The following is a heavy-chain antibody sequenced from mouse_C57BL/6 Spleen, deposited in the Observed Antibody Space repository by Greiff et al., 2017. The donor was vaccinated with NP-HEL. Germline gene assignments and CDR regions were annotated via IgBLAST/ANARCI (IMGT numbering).Heavy chain of an antibody. CDR1: GYSITSGYY. D-gene: IGHD2-4*01. J-gene: IGHJ3*01. CDR2: ISYDGSN. CDR3: ARANYDEAY. Sequence: DVKLQESGPGLVKPSQSLSLTCSVTGYSITSGYYWNWIRQFPGNKLEWIDYISYDGSNNYNPSLNNRISITPDTSKNQFFLKLNSVTTEATATYTCARANYDEAYWGRGTLVTVSA. V-gene: IGHV3-6*01.